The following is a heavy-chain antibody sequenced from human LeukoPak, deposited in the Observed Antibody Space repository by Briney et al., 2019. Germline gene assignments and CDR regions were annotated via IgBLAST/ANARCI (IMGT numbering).Heavy chain of an antibody. Sequence: ASVKVSCKASGYTFTGYYMHWVRQAPGQGLEWMGWINPNSGGTNYAQKFQGRVTMTRDTSISTAYMELSRLRSEDTAVYYCAREGRGVIIPSFDYWGQGTLVTVSS. CDR3: AREGRGVIIPSFDY. CDR2: INPNSGGT. CDR1: GYTFTGYY. J-gene: IGHJ4*02. V-gene: IGHV1-2*02. D-gene: IGHD3-10*01.